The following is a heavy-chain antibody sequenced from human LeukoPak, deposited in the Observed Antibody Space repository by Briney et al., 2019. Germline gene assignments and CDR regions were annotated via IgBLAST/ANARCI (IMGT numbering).Heavy chain of an antibody. Sequence: PSETLSLTCTVSGGSISSYYWSWIRQPPGKGLEWIGYIYYSGSANYNPSLKSRVTISVDTSKNQFSLKLSSVTAADTAVYYCARGIRTNGVCSDFDYWGQGTLVTVSS. J-gene: IGHJ4*02. CDR1: GGSISSYY. CDR2: IYYSGSA. D-gene: IGHD2-8*01. V-gene: IGHV4-59*01. CDR3: ARGIRTNGVCSDFDY.